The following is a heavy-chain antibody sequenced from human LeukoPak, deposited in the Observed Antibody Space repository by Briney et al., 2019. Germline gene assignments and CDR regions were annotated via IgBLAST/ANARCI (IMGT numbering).Heavy chain of an antibody. D-gene: IGHD2-15*01. Sequence: SETLSLTCTVSGGSISSSSYYWGWIRQHPGKGLEWIGSIYYSGSTYYNPSLKSRVTISVYTSKNQFSLKLSSVTAADTAVYYCARQAVVAANAGYWGQGTLVTVSS. CDR3: ARQAVVAANAGY. V-gene: IGHV4-39*01. J-gene: IGHJ4*02. CDR2: IYYSGST. CDR1: GGSISSSSYY.